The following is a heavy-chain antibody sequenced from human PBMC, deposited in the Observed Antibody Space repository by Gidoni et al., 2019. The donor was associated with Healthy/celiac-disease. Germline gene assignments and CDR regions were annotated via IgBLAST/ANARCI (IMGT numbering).Heavy chain of an antibody. J-gene: IGHJ4*02. CDR3: ARVGRGTLYYFDY. CDR1: GFTASNNY. V-gene: IGHV3-53*02. D-gene: IGHD3-10*01. CDR2: IYSGGST. Sequence: EVQLVDTGGGLIQPGGSLRLSCAASGFTASNNYMSWVRQAPGKGLEWVSVIYSGGSTYYADSVKGRFTIYRDKSKNTLYLQMNSLRAEDTAVYYCARVGRGTLYYFDYWGQGTLVTVSS.